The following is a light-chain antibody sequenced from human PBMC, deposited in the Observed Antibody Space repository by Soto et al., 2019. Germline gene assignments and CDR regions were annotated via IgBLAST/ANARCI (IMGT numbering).Light chain of an antibody. Sequence: QSVLTQPASVSGSPGQSLTISCTGTSSDIGDYNYVSWYQQHPGKAPKLVIYDVTNRPSGVSNRFSGSKSGNTASLAISGVQAEDEADYYCSSYTSSRSVVFGGGTQLTVL. J-gene: IGLJ2*01. CDR1: SSDIGDYNY. CDR2: DVT. CDR3: SSYTSSRSVV. V-gene: IGLV2-14*03.